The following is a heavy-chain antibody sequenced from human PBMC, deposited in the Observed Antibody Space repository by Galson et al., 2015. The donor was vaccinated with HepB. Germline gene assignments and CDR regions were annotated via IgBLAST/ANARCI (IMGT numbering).Heavy chain of an antibody. J-gene: IGHJ6*02. V-gene: IGHV1-58*01. CDR2: IVLGSGNT. CDR3: ATAGDFGVLHYEMDV. Sequence: SVKVSCKASGFIFTTVQWVRQARGQRLEWIGWIVLGSGNTNYAQKFQERFTIIRDMSKSTVYMELSSLIFEDTAIYYCATAGDFGVLHYEMDVWGQETTVTVSS. D-gene: IGHD3-16*01. CDR1: GFIFTT.